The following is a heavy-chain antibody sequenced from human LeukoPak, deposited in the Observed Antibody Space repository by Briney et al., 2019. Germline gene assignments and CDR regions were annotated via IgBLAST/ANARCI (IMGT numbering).Heavy chain of an antibody. J-gene: IGHJ5*02. CDR3: ARGRITMVRGVKGRFNWFDP. CDR2: INHSGST. D-gene: IGHD3-10*01. CDR1: GGSFSGYY. V-gene: IGHV4-34*01. Sequence: SETLSLTCAVYGGSFSGYYWSWIRQPPGKGLEWIGEINHSGSTNYNPSLKSRVTISVDTSKNQFSLKLSSVTAADTAVYYCARGRITMVRGVKGRFNWFDPWGQGTLVTVSS.